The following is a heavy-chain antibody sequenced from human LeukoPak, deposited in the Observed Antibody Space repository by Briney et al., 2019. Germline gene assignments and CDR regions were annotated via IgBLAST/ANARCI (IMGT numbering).Heavy chain of an antibody. D-gene: IGHD6-19*01. Sequence: PGGSLRLTCAASGLTFSSNCMSWVRQAPGKGLEGVSFIYSGGNTYYTDSVTGRFTISRDNSKNTVHLQMNSLRAEDTAVYYCASRKKSVAGTFDYWGQGTLVTVSS. CDR1: GLTFSSNC. J-gene: IGHJ4*02. CDR2: IYSGGNT. V-gene: IGHV3-53*01. CDR3: ASRKKSVAGTFDY.